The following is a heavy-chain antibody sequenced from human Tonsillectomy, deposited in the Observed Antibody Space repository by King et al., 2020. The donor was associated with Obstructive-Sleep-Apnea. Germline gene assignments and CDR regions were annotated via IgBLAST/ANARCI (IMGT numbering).Heavy chain of an antibody. D-gene: IGHD3-22*01. Sequence: VQLVESGGGLVQPGGFLRLSCSVSGFTFSSYAMSWVRQAPGKGLEWGSAISGSGGNTYYADSVKGRFTISRDNSKNTLYLQMNSLRAEDTAVYYCAKDGDDNSGYCPYYFDYWGQGTLVTVSS. J-gene: IGHJ4*02. CDR3: AKDGDDNSGYCPYYFDY. V-gene: IGHV3-23*04. CDR1: GFTFSSYA. CDR2: ISGSGGNT.